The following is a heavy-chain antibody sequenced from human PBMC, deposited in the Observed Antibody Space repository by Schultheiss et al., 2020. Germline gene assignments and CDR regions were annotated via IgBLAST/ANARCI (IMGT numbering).Heavy chain of an antibody. V-gene: IGHV1-2*02. CDR3: ARVDTMVRGVPRY. CDR2: IVVGSGNT. D-gene: IGHD3-10*01. Sequence: ASVKVSCKASGYTFTGYYMHWVRQAPGQGLEWMGWIVVGSGNTNYAQKFQERVTITRDMSTSTAYMELSRLRSDDTAVYYCARVDTMVRGVPRYWGQGTLVTVAS. CDR1: GYTFTGYY. J-gene: IGHJ4*02.